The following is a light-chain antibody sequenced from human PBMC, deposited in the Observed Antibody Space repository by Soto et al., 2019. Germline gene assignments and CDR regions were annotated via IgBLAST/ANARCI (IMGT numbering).Light chain of an antibody. Sequence: DIQMTQSPSSLSASVGDRVTITCRASQSISRNLNWYQHKPGKAPKLLIYAASSLQNGVPSRFSGGGSGTDFTLSISSLQPEYFGTYYCQQSYTTASITFGQVTRLEIK. CDR2: AAS. J-gene: IGKJ5*01. V-gene: IGKV1-39*01. CDR1: QSISRN. CDR3: QQSYTTASIT.